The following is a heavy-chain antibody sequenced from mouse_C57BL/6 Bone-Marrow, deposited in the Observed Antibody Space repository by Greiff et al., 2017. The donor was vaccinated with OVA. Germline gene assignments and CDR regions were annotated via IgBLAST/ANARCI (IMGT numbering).Heavy chain of an antibody. CDR2: ISDGGSYT. CDR3: ANDYDGGAWFAY. J-gene: IGHJ3*01. V-gene: IGHV5-4*01. Sequence: VQLKESGGGLVKPGGSLKLSCAASGFTFSSYAMSWVRQTPEKRLEWVATISDGGSYTYYPDNVKGRFTISRDNAKNNLYLQMSHLKSEDTAMYYCANDYDGGAWFAYWGQGTLVTVSA. D-gene: IGHD2-4*01. CDR1: GFTFSSYA.